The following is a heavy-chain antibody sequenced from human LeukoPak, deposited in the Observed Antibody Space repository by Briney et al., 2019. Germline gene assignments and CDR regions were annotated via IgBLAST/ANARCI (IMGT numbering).Heavy chain of an antibody. CDR2: IKHDGSEK. CDR3: ARDLYNSASK. V-gene: IGHV3-7*03. D-gene: IGHD6-25*01. Sequence: GGSLRLSCAVSGFTFSDYWMSWVRQAPGTGLEWVANIKHDGSEKYYVSSVKGRFTISRDNAKNSLHLQMNSLRAEDTAVYYCARDLYNSASKWGQGTLVTVSS. J-gene: IGHJ4*02. CDR1: GFTFSDYW.